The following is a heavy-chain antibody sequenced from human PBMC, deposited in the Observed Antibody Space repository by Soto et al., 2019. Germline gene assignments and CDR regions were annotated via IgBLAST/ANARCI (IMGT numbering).Heavy chain of an antibody. CDR2: NVPISGAA. V-gene: IGHV1-69*01. J-gene: IGHJ4*02. D-gene: IGHD3-22*01. CDR1: GGTFRSHA. Sequence: QVQLVQSGAEVKKPGSSVRVSCKASGGTFRSHAISWMRQAPGQGLEWMGGNVPISGAANYAQKFEGRVTITADESTSTAYMELSSLTAEDTAIYYCARDRSYDNSAYFGGFHSWGQGTLVTVSS. CDR3: ARDRSYDNSAYFGGFHS.